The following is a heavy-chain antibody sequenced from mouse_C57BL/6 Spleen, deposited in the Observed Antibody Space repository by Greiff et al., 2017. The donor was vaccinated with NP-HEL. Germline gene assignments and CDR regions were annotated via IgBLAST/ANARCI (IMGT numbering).Heavy chain of an antibody. D-gene: IGHD1-1*01. CDR1: GFTFSNYW. Sequence: EVKLVESGGGLVQPGGSMKLSCVASGFTFSNYWMNWVRQSPEKGLEWVAQIRLKSDNYATHYAESVKGKFTISRDDSKSSVYLQMNNLRAEDTGIYYCTYYVSFAWFAYWGQGTLVTVSA. CDR2: IRLKSDNYAT. CDR3: TYYVSFAWFAY. V-gene: IGHV6-3*01. J-gene: IGHJ3*01.